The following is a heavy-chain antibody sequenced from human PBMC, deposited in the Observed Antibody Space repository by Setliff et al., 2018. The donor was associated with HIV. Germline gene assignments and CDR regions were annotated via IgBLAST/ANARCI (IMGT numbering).Heavy chain of an antibody. CDR2: MHGSGNT. V-gene: IGHV4-38-2*02. Sequence: SETLSLTCSVSGYSISRNYYWGWIRQSPGKGLEWIASMHGSGNTHYNPSLQSRITISMDTSKNQFSLTLSSVTAADMGVYYCARGRKKTLAVSGTRYFDFWGQGTLVTVSS. D-gene: IGHD6-19*01. J-gene: IGHJ4*02. CDR3: ARGRKKTLAVSGTRYFDF. CDR1: GYSISRNYY.